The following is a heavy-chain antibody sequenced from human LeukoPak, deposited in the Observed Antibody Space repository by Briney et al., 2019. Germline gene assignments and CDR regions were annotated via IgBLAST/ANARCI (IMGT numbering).Heavy chain of an antibody. CDR1: GGSISSSSYY. J-gene: IGHJ4*02. CDR3: AGSYSGYDSYFDY. D-gene: IGHD5-12*01. V-gene: IGHV4-39*07. CDR2: INHSGST. Sequence: SETLSLTCTVSGGSISSSSYYWSWIRQPPGKGLEWIGEINHSGSTNYNPSLKSRVTISVDTSKNQFSLKLSSVTAADTAVYYCAGSYSGYDSYFDYWGQGTLVTVSS.